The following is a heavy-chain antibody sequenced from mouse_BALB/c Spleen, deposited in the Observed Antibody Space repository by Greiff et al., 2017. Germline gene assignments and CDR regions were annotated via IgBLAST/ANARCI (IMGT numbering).Heavy chain of an antibody. CDR1: GFTFTDYY. V-gene: IGHV7-3*02. CDR3: ARDALYGNYVDY. Sequence: EVMLVESGGGLVQPGGSLRLSCATSGFTFTDYYMSWVRQPPGKALEWLGFIRNKANGYTTEYSASVKGRFAISRDNSQSILYLQMNTLRAEDSATYYCARDALYGNYVDYWGQGTTLTVSS. CDR2: IRNKANGYTT. J-gene: IGHJ2*01. D-gene: IGHD2-1*01.